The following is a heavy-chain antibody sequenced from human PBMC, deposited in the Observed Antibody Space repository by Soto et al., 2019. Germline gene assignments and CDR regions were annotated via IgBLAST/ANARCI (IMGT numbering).Heavy chain of an antibody. V-gene: IGHV1-69*12. J-gene: IGHJ4*02. CDR3: ARSIAAAGIQDY. CDR1: VGTFSSYA. D-gene: IGHD6-13*01. CDR2: IIPIFGTA. Sequence: QVQLVQSGAEVKKPGSSVKVSCKASVGTFSSYAISWVRQAPGQGLEWMGGIIPIFGTANYAQKLQGRVTITADESTSTAYMELSSLRSEDTAVYYCARSIAAAGIQDYWGQGTLVTVSS.